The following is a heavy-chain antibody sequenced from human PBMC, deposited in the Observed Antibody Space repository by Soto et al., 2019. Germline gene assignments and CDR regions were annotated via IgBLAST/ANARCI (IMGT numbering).Heavy chain of an antibody. J-gene: IGHJ4*02. CDR3: PSVFDY. CDR2: VNSDGTGT. Sequence: PGGSLRLSCAASGFTFTNVWVHWVRQVPGKGLVWVARVNSDGTGTSYADSVRGRFAISRDNAKNTAYLQMNSLRVEDTAVYYCPSVFDYWGQGIQVTVSS. V-gene: IGHV3-74*01. CDR1: GFTFTNVW.